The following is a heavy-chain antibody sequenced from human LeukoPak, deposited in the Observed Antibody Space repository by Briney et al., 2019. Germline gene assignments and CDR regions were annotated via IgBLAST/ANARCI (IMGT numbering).Heavy chain of an antibody. CDR2: INSDGYSI. D-gene: IGHD2-15*01. V-gene: IGHV3-74*01. J-gene: IGHJ3*02. CDR1: GFTFSSYW. CDR3: ARATSKGGLDI. Sequence: GGSLRLSCAASGFTFSSYWMHWVRQAPGRGLVWVSRINSDGYSISYADSVKGRFIISRDNAKNTLYLQMNSPRAEDTAAYYCARATSKGGLDIWGQGTVVTISS.